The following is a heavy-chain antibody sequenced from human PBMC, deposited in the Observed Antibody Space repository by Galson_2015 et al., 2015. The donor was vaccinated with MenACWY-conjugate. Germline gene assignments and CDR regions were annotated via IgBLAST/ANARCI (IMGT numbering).Heavy chain of an antibody. CDR2: TSPYNGNT. V-gene: IGHV1-18*01. CDR3: ARRNYGQAFDY. CDR1: AYTFINYG. Sequence: SVKFSCKASAYTFINYGISWVRQAPGQGLEWMGWTSPYNGNTNSAHNLQGRVTMTTDTSTSTAYMELRSLRSDDTAVYYCARRNYGQAFDYWGQGTLVTVSS. D-gene: IGHD3-16*01. J-gene: IGHJ4*02.